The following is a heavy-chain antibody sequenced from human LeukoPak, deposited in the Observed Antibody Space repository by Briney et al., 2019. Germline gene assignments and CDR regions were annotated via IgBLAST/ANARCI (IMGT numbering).Heavy chain of an antibody. Sequence: PGGSLRLSCATSGFTFSDHCMDWVRQAPRKGLEWVSAISSSGAATFYADSLKGRFTVSRDNSKNTLYLQMNSLRAEDTAIYYCAKYTLVVRSLFDYWGQGTVVTVSS. D-gene: IGHD2-21*01. CDR3: AKYTLVVRSLFDY. CDR2: ISSSGAAT. CDR1: GFTFSDHC. V-gene: IGHV3-23*01. J-gene: IGHJ4*02.